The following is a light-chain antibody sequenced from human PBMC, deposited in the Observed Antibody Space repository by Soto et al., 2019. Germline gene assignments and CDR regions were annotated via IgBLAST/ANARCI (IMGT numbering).Light chain of an antibody. CDR1: QSVTSN. V-gene: IGKV3-15*01. Sequence: EIVMTQSPDTLSVSPGERATLSCRASQSVTSNLAWYQQRPGQAPRLLIFDASTRATGVPARFRGSGSGTDFTLSISSLQSEDFAVYYCQQYNNWPPTTFGQGTKVEIK. CDR2: DAS. J-gene: IGKJ1*01. CDR3: QQYNNWPPTT.